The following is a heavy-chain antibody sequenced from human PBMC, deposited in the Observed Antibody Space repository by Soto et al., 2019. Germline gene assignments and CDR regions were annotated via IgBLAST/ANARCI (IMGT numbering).Heavy chain of an antibody. CDR3: ARDGPRPVVCYVDWTPYVLDV. CDR1: GFTFSSYS. CDR2: ISSSSSTI. J-gene: IGHJ6*03. D-gene: IGHD2-8*01. V-gene: IGHV3-48*02. Sequence: PWRSLRLSCAASGFTFSSYSMNWFRQAPGKGLEWVSYISSSSSTIYYADSVKGRFTISRDNAKNSLYLQMNSLRDEDAAVYYCARDGPRPVVCYVDWTPYVLDVWGNGSPVIVPS.